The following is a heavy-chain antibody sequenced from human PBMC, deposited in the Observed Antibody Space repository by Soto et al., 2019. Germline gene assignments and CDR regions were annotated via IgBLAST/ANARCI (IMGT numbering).Heavy chain of an antibody. CDR2: VYHSGAT. Sequence: QVQLQESGPGLVEPSGTLSLTCAVSGDSISNINWLSWVRQPPGKGLEWIGEVYHSGATNYNPSLASRVTISVDKSKNQVSLRVTSVTAADTDIYSCARSPGTWRLDFWGQGTLVAVSS. CDR1: GDSISNINW. J-gene: IGHJ4*02. CDR3: ARSPGTWRLDF. D-gene: IGHD2-15*01. V-gene: IGHV4-4*02.